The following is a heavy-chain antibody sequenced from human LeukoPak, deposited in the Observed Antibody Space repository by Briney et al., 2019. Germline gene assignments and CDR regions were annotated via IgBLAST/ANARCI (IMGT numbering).Heavy chain of an antibody. V-gene: IGHV4-39*01. CDR2: IYYSGST. CDR3: ARRVDYYGSGSYYFDY. D-gene: IGHD3-10*01. J-gene: IGHJ4*02. CDR1: GGSISSTNYY. Sequence: SETLSLTCTVSGGSISSTNYYWGWIRQPPGKGPEWIGSIYYSGSTYYNPSLKSRVTISVDTSKNQFSLRLSSVTAADTAVYYCARRVDYYGSGSYYFDYWGQGTLVTVSS.